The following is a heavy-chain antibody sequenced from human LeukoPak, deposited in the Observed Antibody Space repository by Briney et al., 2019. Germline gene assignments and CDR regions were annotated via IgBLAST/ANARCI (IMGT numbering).Heavy chain of an antibody. Sequence: GGSLRLSCAASGFTFSSYSMNWVRQAPGKGLEWVSVIYSGGSTYYADSVKGRFTISRDNSKNTLYLQMNSLRAEDTAVYYCARDAPYYALSMDVWGQGTTVTVSS. CDR3: ARDAPYYALSMDV. V-gene: IGHV3-66*01. CDR1: GFTFSSYS. D-gene: IGHD3-22*01. J-gene: IGHJ6*02. CDR2: IYSGGST.